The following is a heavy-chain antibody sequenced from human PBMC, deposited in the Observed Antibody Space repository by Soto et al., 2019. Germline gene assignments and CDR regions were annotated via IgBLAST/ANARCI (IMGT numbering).Heavy chain of an antibody. CDR2: IDYSGST. J-gene: IGHJ4*02. V-gene: IGHV4-59*11. Sequence: LSLTCTVSGGSISSHYWSWIRQSPGKGVEWIGNIDYSGSTNYNPSLKSRLTISVDTPKKQFCLKPRSVTGADTAVYYCASMRTHGSWYFDYYGEGTLLAVCS. D-gene: IGHD2-2*01. CDR3: ASMRTHGSWYFDY. CDR1: GGSISSHY.